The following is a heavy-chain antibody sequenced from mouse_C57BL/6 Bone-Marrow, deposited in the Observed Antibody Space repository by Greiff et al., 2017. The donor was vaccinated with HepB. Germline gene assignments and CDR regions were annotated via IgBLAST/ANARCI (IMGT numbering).Heavy chain of an antibody. CDR1: GYTFTDYE. CDR3: TKGGLLLRAMDY. V-gene: IGHV1-15*01. Sequence: QVQLQQSGAELVRPGASVTLSCKASGYTFTDYEMHWVKQTPVHGLEWIGAIDPETGGTAYNQKFKGKATLTADKSSSTAYMELRSLTSEDSAVYYCTKGGLLLRAMDYWGQGTSVTVSS. D-gene: IGHD1-1*01. CDR2: IDPETGGT. J-gene: IGHJ4*01.